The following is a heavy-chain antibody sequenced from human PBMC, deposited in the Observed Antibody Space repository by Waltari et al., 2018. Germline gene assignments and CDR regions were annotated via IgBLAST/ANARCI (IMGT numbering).Heavy chain of an antibody. D-gene: IGHD3-10*01. J-gene: IGHJ4*02. V-gene: IGHV4-4*09. CDR3: ARSTTGVRGANSGWDS. CDR1: GGSVISNY. Sequence: QVQLQESGPGLVKPSETLSLTCAVSGGSVISNYWSWIRQSPGKGLEWIGYIYFKEYTDYNPSLRRRVTISVDTSKNQFSLKLLSVTAADTAIYFCARSTTGVRGANSGWDSWGQGTLVSVS. CDR2: IYFKEYT.